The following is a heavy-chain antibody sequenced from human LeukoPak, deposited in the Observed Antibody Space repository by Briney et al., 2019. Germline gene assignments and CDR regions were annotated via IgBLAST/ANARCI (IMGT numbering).Heavy chain of an antibody. CDR3: AREREPYGAGTYFDY. CDR1: GASIRSSF. V-gene: IGHV4-59*01. CDR2: IYYSGSA. Sequence: PSETLSLTCNVAGASIRSSFWSWIRRPPGKGLEWIGNIYYSGSANYSPSLTSRVTISLDTSKNQFSLKLTSVTAADTAVYYCAREREPYGAGTYFDYWGQGTLVTVSS. J-gene: IGHJ4*02. D-gene: IGHD3-10*01.